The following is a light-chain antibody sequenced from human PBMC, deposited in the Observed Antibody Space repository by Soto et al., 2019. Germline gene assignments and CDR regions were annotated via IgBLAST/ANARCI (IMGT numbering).Light chain of an antibody. CDR2: GAS. CDR3: QQYGSAVT. CDR1: QSVSSSY. Sequence: EIVLTQSPGTLSLSPGERATLSCRASQSVSSSYLAWYQQKPGQAPRLLIYGASSRATGIPDRFSGSGSGTDFTLTISRLEPEDFAVYYCQQYGSAVTCGGGPKVEIK. V-gene: IGKV3-20*01. J-gene: IGKJ4*01.